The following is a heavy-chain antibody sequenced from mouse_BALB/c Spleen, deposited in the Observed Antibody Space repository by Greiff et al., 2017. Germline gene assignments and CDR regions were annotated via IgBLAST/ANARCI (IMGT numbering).Heavy chain of an antibody. J-gene: IGHJ4*01. CDR3: ANEGGNRYYYAMDY. D-gene: IGHD1-1*02. CDR2: IWGDGSI. CDR1: GFSLTNSG. V-gene: IGHV2-6-6*01. Sequence: QVQLKESGPGLVAPSQSLSITCTVSGFSLTNSGVHWVRQSPGKGLEWLGVIWGDGSINYNSAFKSRLSISKDNSMSQVFLKMNSLQTDDTARYYGANEGGNRYYYAMDYWGQGTSVTVSS.